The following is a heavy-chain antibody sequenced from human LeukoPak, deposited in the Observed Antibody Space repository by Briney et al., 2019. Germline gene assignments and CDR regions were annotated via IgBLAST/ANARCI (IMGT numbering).Heavy chain of an antibody. CDR2: IYQSGST. D-gene: IGHD1-26*01. Sequence: SQTLSLTCAVSGGSISGGGYSWSWIRQSPGKGLEWIGYIYQSGSTYYNPSLKSRVTISVDRSKDQFSLKLSSLTAADTAVYYCARSGSYFSFDIWGQGTMVTVSS. CDR3: ARSGSYFSFDI. J-gene: IGHJ3*02. CDR1: GGSISGGGYS. V-gene: IGHV4-30-2*06.